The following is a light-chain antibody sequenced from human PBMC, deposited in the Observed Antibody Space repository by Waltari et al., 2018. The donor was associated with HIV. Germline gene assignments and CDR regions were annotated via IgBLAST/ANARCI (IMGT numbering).Light chain of an antibody. J-gene: IGKJ4*01. CDR1: QSLLHSHGHNY. V-gene: IGKV2-28*01. Sequence: IVLTQPPFSLPVTPGEAASISCKTSQSLLHSHGHNYLNWYIQKPGQSPQLLIFLGSNRASGVPDRFSGSGSGTDFTLKIKKVEAEDVGVYFCMQALQTPLTFGGGTKVEIK. CDR3: MQALQTPLT. CDR2: LGS.